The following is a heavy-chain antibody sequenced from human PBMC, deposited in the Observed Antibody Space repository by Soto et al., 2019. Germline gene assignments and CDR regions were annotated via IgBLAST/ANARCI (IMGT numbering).Heavy chain of an antibody. CDR1: GGTFSSYT. CDR2: IIPILGIA. J-gene: IGHJ6*02. CDR3: SRVSLEVRGASIPTTNHRYYYYGMDV. V-gene: IGHV1-69*02. Sequence: QVQLVQSGAEVKKPGSSVKVSCKASGGTFSSYTISWVRQAPGQGLEWMGRIIPILGIANYAQKFQGRVTITADKSTSTAYMELSSLRSEDPAVYYCSRVSLEVRGASIPTTNHRYYYYGMDVWGQVTTVTVSS. D-gene: IGHD3-10*01.